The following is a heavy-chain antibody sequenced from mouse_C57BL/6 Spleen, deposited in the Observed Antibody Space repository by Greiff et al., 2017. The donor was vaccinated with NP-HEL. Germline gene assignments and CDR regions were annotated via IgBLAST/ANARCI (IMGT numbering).Heavy chain of an antibody. Sequence: QVQLQQSGAELVRPGASVTLSCKASGYTFTDYEMHWVKQTPVHGLEWIGAIDPETGGTAYNQKFKGKAILTADKSSSTAYMELRSLTSEDSAVYDCTRWRGYEYSVPYWGQGTLVTVSA. CDR2: IDPETGGT. J-gene: IGHJ3*01. V-gene: IGHV1-15*01. CDR1: GYTFTDYE. CDR3: TRWRGYEYSVPY. D-gene: IGHD2-4*01.